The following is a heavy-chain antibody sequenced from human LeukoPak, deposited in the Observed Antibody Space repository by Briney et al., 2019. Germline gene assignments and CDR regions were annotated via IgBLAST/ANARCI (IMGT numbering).Heavy chain of an antibody. CDR3: AREGRAGMIVGAISAAFDI. V-gene: IGHV1-69*13. Sequence: SVKVSCKASGGTFSSYAISWVRQAPGQGLEWMGGIIPIFGTPNYAQKFKGRVTTTEDESTSTAYMELSSLRSEDRAVYYCAREGRAGMIVGAISAAFDIWGQGTMVTVSS. CDR2: IIPIFGTP. D-gene: IGHD1-26*01. CDR1: GGTFSSYA. J-gene: IGHJ3*02.